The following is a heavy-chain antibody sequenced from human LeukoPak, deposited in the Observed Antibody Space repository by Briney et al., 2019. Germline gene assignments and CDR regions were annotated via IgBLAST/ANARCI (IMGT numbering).Heavy chain of an antibody. D-gene: IGHD3-22*01. Sequence: RASVKVSCTVSGYTLTELSMHWVRQAPGKGLEWMGGFDTEDGETSYAQKYQGRVTMTEDTSTDTAYMELSSLRSEDTAVYYCATKLPNYYDSSGYYYVSWFYPWGQGTLVTVSS. J-gene: IGHJ5*02. V-gene: IGHV1-24*01. CDR3: ATKLPNYYDSSGYYYVSWFYP. CDR2: FDTEDGET. CDR1: GYTLTELS.